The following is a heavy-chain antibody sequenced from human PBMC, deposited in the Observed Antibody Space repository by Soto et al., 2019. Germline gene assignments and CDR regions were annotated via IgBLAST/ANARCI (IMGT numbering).Heavy chain of an antibody. CDR3: AKSRSGYSGYGVNY. CDR1: GFTFSSYA. Sequence: EVQLLESGGGLVQPGGSLRLSCAASGFTFSSYAMSWVRQAPGKGLEWVSAISGSGGSTYYADSVKGRFTISRDNSKNTRYLQMNSLRAEDTAVYYCAKSRSGYSGYGVNYWGQGTLVTVSS. V-gene: IGHV3-23*01. J-gene: IGHJ4*02. D-gene: IGHD5-12*01. CDR2: ISGSGGST.